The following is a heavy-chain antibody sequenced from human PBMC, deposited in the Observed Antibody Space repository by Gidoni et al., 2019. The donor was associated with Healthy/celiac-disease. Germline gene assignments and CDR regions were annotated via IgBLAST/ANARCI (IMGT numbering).Heavy chain of an antibody. CDR2: IIPIFGTA. V-gene: IGHV1-69*01. CDR3: ARTRLPYDYVWGSYRLDAFDI. Sequence: QVQLVQSGAAVKKPWSSVKVSCKASGGTFSSYAISWVRQAPGQGLEWMGGIIPIFGTANYAQKFQGRVTITADESTSTAYMELSSLRSEDTAVYYCARTRLPYDYVWGSYRLDAFDIWGQGTMVTVSS. J-gene: IGHJ3*02. CDR1: GGTFSSYA. D-gene: IGHD3-16*02.